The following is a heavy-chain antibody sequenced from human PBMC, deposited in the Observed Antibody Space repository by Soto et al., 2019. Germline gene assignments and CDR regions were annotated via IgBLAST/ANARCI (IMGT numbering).Heavy chain of an antibody. CDR1: GFSFGDSA. CDR3: AVTDLPFRPLTEPTENGMDV. D-gene: IGHD2-8*01. J-gene: IGHJ6*02. CDR2: IVVVNGNT. Sequence: ELVQSGPEAREPGTSVKVSCRASGFSFGDSAVQWVRQGRRQRLEWIGWIVVVNGNTNYAPRFEGRVTLTRDASTSTSHMELTSLSSDDTAVYFCAVTDLPFRPLTEPTENGMDVWGQGTTVTVSS. V-gene: IGHV1-58*01.